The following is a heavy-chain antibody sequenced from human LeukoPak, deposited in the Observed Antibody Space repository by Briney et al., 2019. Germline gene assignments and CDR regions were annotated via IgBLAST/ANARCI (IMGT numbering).Heavy chain of an antibody. Sequence: SETLSLTCTVSGGSISSGSYYWSWIRQTAGKGLEWIGRIYTSGSTNYNPSLKSRVTISVDTSKNQFSLRLSSVTAADTAVYYCARARSLYSSSWQYYFDYWRQGTLVTVSS. J-gene: IGHJ4*02. CDR2: IYTSGST. V-gene: IGHV4-61*02. D-gene: IGHD6-13*01. CDR1: GGSISSGSYY. CDR3: ARARSLYSSSWQYYFDY.